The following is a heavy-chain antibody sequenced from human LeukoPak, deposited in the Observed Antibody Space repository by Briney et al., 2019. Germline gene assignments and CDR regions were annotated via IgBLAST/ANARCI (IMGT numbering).Heavy chain of an antibody. D-gene: IGHD1-14*01. CDR3: ARAWVVRRWEPLAPKPNFFDP. J-gene: IGHJ5*02. CDR2: INHSGST. V-gene: IGHV4-34*01. Sequence: SETLSLTCAVYGGSFSGYYWSWIRQPPGKGLEWIGEINHSGSTNYNPSLKSRVTISVDTSKNQFSLKLSSVTAADPAVYYCARAWVVRRWEPLAPKPNFFDPWGQGTLVTVSS. CDR1: GGSFSGYY.